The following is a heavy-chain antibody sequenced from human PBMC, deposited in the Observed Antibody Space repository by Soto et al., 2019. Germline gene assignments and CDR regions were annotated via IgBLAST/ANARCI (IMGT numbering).Heavy chain of an antibody. J-gene: IGHJ6*02. V-gene: IGHV3-30-3*01. CDR2: ISYDGSNK. CDR3: ARDFGIAAAGTKHYYYYYGMDV. Sequence: GSLRLSCAASGFTFSSYAMHWVRQAPGKGLEWVAVISYDGSNKYYADSVKGRFTISRDNSKNTLYLQMNSLRAEDTAVYYCARDFGIAAAGTKHYYYYYGMDVWGQGTTVTVSS. D-gene: IGHD6-13*01. CDR1: GFTFSSYA.